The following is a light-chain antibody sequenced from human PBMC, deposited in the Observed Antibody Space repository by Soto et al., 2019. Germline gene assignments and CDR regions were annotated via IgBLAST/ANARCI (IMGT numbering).Light chain of an antibody. CDR2: GAS. V-gene: IGKV3-15*01. CDR3: QQYNNWPPGVT. Sequence: ETVMTQSPATLSVSPGERATLSCRASQSVSSNLAWYQQKPGQAPRLLIYGASTRATGIPARFSGSGSGTEFTLTISSRQSEDVAVYYCQQYNNWPPGVTFGPGTKVDIK. J-gene: IGKJ3*01. CDR1: QSVSSN.